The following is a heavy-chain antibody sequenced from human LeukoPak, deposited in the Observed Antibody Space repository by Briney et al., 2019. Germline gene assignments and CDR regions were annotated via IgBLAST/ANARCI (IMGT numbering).Heavy chain of an antibody. Sequence: PSETLSLTCTVSGGSISSYYWSWIRQPAGKGPEWIGRINVSGNTNYNPSLKSRVTMSVDTSKNQFSLKLSSVTAADTAVYYCARGVGGWYRTDDAFDIWGQGTMVTVSS. V-gene: IGHV4-4*07. J-gene: IGHJ3*02. CDR2: INVSGNT. CDR3: ARGVGGWYRTDDAFDI. CDR1: GGSISSYY. D-gene: IGHD6-19*01.